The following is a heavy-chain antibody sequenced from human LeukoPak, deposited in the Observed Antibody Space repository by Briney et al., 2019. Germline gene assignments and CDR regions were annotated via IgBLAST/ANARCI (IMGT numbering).Heavy chain of an antibody. CDR3: AKGALSTYYYGSGSSADNWFDP. CDR2: ISGSGGST. Sequence: GGSLRLSCAASEFSFSSHGMSWVRQAPGKGLEWVSGISGSGGSTYYADSVKGRFTISRDNSKNTLYLQMNSLRAEDTAVYYCAKGALSTYYYGSGSSADNWFDPWGQGTLVTVSS. CDR1: EFSFSSHG. D-gene: IGHD3-10*01. J-gene: IGHJ5*02. V-gene: IGHV3-23*01.